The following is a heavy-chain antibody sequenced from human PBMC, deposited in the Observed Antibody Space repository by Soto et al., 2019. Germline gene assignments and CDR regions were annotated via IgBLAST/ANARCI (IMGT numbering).Heavy chain of an antibody. CDR1: GFTFGSYA. J-gene: IGHJ4*02. D-gene: IGHD6-6*01. V-gene: IGHV3-23*01. Sequence: EVQLLESGGGLVQPGGSLRLSCAASGFTFGSYAMSWVRQAPGNGLEWVSAISGSGGSTYYADSVKGRFTISRDNSKNTLYLQMNSLRADDTAVYYCAKVRAARPLYFDYLGLVTLVTVSS. CDR3: AKVRAARPLYFDY. CDR2: ISGSGGST.